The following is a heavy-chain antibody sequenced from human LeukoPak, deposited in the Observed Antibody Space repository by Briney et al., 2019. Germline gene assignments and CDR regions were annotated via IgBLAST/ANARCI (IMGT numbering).Heavy chain of an antibody. D-gene: IGHD1-14*01. CDR2: IWYDGSNK. V-gene: IGHV3-33*01. Sequence: PGGSLRLSCAASGFTFSSYGMHWVRQAPGKGLEWVAVIWYDGSNKYYADPVKGRFTISRDNSKNTLYLEMNSLRAEDTAVYYCARDTEYYFDYWGQGTLVTVSS. J-gene: IGHJ4*02. CDR3: ARDTEYYFDY. CDR1: GFTFSSYG.